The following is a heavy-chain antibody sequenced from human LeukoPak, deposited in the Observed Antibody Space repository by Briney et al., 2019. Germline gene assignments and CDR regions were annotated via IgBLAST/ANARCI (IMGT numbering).Heavy chain of an antibody. D-gene: IGHD3-22*01. CDR2: ITSGSTYI. Sequence: KAGGSLRLSCAASGFTFIRYNMNWVRQAPGKGLEWVSSITSGSTYIYYADSVKGRFTISRDNAKNSLYLQMNSLRAEDTAVYYCAKDRTYYYDSGGYYSDYWGQGTLVTVSS. V-gene: IGHV3-21*04. J-gene: IGHJ4*02. CDR3: AKDRTYYYDSGGYYSDY. CDR1: GFTFIRYN.